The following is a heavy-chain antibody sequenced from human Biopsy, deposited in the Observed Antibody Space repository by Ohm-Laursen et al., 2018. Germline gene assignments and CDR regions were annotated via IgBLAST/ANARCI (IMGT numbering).Heavy chain of an antibody. Sequence: SESLSLLRTVSGTALSNFYWRWIRQPAGKGLEWIGRIFPTGITNYNPSLKSRVTMSVDTSKNEFSLRLTSATAADTAVYYCARGSLKMDYWGREPWSPSP. V-gene: IGHV4-4*07. CDR1: GTALSNFY. J-gene: IGHJ4*02. CDR3: ARGSLKMDY. CDR2: IFPTGIT.